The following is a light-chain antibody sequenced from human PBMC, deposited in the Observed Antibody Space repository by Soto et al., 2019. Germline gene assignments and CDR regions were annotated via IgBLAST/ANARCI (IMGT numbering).Light chain of an antibody. J-gene: IGKJ1*01. CDR1: LSITSSY. CDR3: QHYGSSPHT. Sequence: EIVLTQSPGTLSLSPGERATLSCRASLSITSSYLAWYQQKPGQAPRLLIYGASSRATGIPDRFSGSESGTDFTLTINRLEPEDVAVYYCQHYGSSPHTFGQGTKVEIK. V-gene: IGKV3-20*01. CDR2: GAS.